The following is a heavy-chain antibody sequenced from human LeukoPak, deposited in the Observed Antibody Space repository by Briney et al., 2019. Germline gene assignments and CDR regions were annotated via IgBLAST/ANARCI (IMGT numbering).Heavy chain of an antibody. Sequence: HPGGSLRLSCAASGFIFSHYPMHWVRQAPGKGLEWVAVISFDGSNEYYSDSVKGRFAISRDNSKNTLYPQMSSLRAEDTAVYYCARARLVWTKYFDCWGQGTLVTVSS. D-gene: IGHD2-8*01. CDR3: ARARLVWTKYFDC. J-gene: IGHJ4*02. CDR2: ISFDGSNE. CDR1: GFIFSHYP. V-gene: IGHV3-30*09.